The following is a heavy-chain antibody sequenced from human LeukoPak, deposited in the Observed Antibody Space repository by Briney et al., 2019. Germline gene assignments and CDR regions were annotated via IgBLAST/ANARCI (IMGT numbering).Heavy chain of an antibody. CDR1: GNTFTSYW. D-gene: IGHD3-3*02. CDR3: ARLSPTYYFDS. J-gene: IGHJ4*02. CDR2: IYPGDSET. V-gene: IGHV5-51*01. Sequence: TGESLKISCQDSGNTFTSYWIGWVRQMPGKGLEWVGIIYPGDSETRYSPSFQGQVTISADKSIRTACLRWTSLKASDTAIYYCARLSPTYYFDSWGQGTLVTVSS.